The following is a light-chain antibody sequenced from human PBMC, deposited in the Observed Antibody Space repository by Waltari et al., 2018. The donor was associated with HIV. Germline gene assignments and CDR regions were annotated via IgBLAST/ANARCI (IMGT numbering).Light chain of an antibody. J-gene: IGLJ3*02. CDR3: SSYTTASTGV. CDR2: EVS. V-gene: IGLV2-14*01. Sequence: QSALTQPASVSGSPGQSITISCTGTSSDVGGYNYVSWYQQHPGKAPKVMIYEVSNRPSGVSHRFPGSKAGNTASLTISGLQAEDDADYSCSSYTTASTGVFGGGTKLTVL. CDR1: SSDVGGYNY.